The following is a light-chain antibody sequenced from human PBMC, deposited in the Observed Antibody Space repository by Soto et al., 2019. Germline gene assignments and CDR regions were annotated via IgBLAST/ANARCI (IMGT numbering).Light chain of an antibody. J-gene: IGLJ3*02. CDR2: LNSDGSH. CDR1: SGHSSYA. V-gene: IGLV4-69*01. CDR3: QPWGTGIQV. Sequence: QPVLTQSPSASASLGASVKLTCTLSSGHSSYAIAWHQQQPEKGPRYLMKLNSDGSHSKGDGIPDRFSGSSSGAERYLTISSHQSEYEAAYYCQPWGTGIQVFGGGTKLTFL.